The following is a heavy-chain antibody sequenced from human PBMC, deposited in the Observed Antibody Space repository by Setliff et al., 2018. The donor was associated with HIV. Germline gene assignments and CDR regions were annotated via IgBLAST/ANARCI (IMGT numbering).Heavy chain of an antibody. V-gene: IGHV1-8*01. Sequence: GESLKISCKGSGYSFTNYLIGWVRQATGQGLEWMGWMNPNSGNTGYAQKFQGGVTMTRNTSISTAYMELSSLRSEDTAVYYCARGRRYSSGPYYFDYWGQGTLVTVSS. CDR2: MNPNSGNT. D-gene: IGHD6-19*01. J-gene: IGHJ4*02. CDR1: GYSFTNYL. CDR3: ARGRRYSSGPYYFDY.